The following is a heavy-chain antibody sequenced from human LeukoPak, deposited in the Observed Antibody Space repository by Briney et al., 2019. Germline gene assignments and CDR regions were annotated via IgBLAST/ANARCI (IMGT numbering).Heavy chain of an antibody. Sequence: PGGSLRLSCAASGFTFSSYAMSRVRQAPGKGLEWVSAISGSGGSTYYADSVKGRFTISRDNSKNTLYLQMNSLRAEDAAVYYCAKAVAGNFDYWGQGTLVTVSS. V-gene: IGHV3-23*01. J-gene: IGHJ4*02. CDR3: AKAVAGNFDY. CDR1: GFTFSSYA. CDR2: ISGSGGST. D-gene: IGHD6-19*01.